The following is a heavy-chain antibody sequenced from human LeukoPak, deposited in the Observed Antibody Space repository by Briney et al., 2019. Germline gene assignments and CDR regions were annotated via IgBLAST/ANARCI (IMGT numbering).Heavy chain of an antibody. CDR2: IFYSGST. CDR1: GGSISSYY. D-gene: IGHD6-13*01. CDR3: ARHMYSTSPYFDY. V-gene: IGHV4-59*08. J-gene: IGHJ4*02. Sequence: SETLSLTCTVSGGSISSYYWSWIRQPPGKGLEWIEYIFYSGSTNYNPSLKSRVTISVDTSKNQFSLKLSSVTAADTAVYYCARHMYSTSPYFDYWAQGTLVTVSS.